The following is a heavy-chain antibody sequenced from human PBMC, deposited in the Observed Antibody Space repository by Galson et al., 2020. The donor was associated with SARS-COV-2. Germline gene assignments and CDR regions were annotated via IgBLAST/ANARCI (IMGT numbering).Heavy chain of an antibody. CDR3: AVGGLYYDYVWGSPRTGGVGMDV. V-gene: IGHV4-59*01. CDR2: IYYSGST. J-gene: IGHJ6*02. D-gene: IGHD3-16*01. Sequence: ETSETLSLTCTVSGGSISSYYWSWIRQPPGKGLEWIGYIYYSGSTNYNPSLKSRVTISVDTSKNQFSLKLSSVTAADTAVYYCAVGGLYYDYVWGSPRTGGVGMDVWGQGTTVTVSS. CDR1: GGSISSYY.